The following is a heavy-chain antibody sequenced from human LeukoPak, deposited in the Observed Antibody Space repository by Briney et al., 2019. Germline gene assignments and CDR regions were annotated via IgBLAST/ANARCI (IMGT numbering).Heavy chain of an antibody. Sequence: GSLRLSCAASGFTFSSYSMNWVRQAPGKGLEWIGYIYYSGSTNYNPSLKSRVTISVDTSKNQFSLKLSSVTAADTAVYFCAGVRGIISRNWFDPWGHGTLVTVSS. CDR3: AGVRGIISRNWFDP. CDR1: GFTFSSYS. CDR2: IYYSGST. D-gene: IGHD3-10*01. J-gene: IGHJ5*02. V-gene: IGHV4-59*08.